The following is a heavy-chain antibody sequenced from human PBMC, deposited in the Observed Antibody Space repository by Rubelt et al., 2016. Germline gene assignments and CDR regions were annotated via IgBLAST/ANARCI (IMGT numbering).Heavy chain of an antibody. CDR3: ARGSGYVWGG. CDR2: IYHSGTT. J-gene: IGHJ4*02. Sequence: QVQLQQWGAGLLKPSETLSLTCGFYGGSFSSYYWIWIRQPPGKGLEWIGEIYHSGTTNYNPSFKTRVTISVDKSKKHISLSRFAVTAADTAEYYCARGSGYVWGGWGQGTLVTVSS. CDR1: GGSFSSYY. V-gene: IGHV4-34*02. D-gene: IGHD3-16*01.